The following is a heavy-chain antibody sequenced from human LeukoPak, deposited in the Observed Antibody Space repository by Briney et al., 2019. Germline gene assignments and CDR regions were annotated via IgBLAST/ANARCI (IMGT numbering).Heavy chain of an antibody. J-gene: IGHJ3*02. Sequence: PGGSLRLSCLASTFTFSNYAMHWVRQAPGKGLEWVAVISYDGRDKKYADSVRGRFTISRDNSKNTLYVEMNSLRGEDTAVYYCARWELQEIDGFDMWGQGTMVTVSS. CDR3: ARWELQEIDGFDM. CDR2: ISYDGRDK. D-gene: IGHD3-10*01. CDR1: TFTFSNYA. V-gene: IGHV3-30*04.